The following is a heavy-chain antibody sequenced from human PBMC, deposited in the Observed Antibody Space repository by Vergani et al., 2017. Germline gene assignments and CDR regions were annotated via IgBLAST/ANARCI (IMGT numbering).Heavy chain of an antibody. J-gene: IGHJ4*02. Sequence: EVQLVPSGAEVKKPGESLRISCKGSGYSFTSYWISWVRQMPGKGLEWMGRIDPSDSYTNYSPSFQGHVTISADKSISTAYLQWSSLKASDTAMYYCASGIVGAGDFDYWGQGTLVTVSS. V-gene: IGHV5-10-1*01. D-gene: IGHD1-26*01. CDR1: GYSFTSYW. CDR2: IDPSDSYT. CDR3: ASGIVGAGDFDY.